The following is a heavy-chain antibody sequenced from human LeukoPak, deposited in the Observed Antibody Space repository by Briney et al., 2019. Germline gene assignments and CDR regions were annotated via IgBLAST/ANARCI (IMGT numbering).Heavy chain of an antibody. V-gene: IGHV4-28*01. CDR2: IYYSGST. D-gene: IGHD6-13*01. Sequence: SETLSLTCAVSGDSISSSNWWVWIRQPPGTGLEWIGYIYYSGSTYYNPSLKSRVTMSVDTSKNQFSLKLSSVTAVDTAVYYCARNLLGIAAAESWGQGILVTVSS. CDR3: ARNLLGIAAAES. CDR1: GDSISSSNW. J-gene: IGHJ5*02.